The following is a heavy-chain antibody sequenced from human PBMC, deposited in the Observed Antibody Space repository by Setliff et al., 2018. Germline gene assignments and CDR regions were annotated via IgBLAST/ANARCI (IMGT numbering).Heavy chain of an antibody. D-gene: IGHD3-3*01. Sequence: SETLSLTCTVSGGSISSHYWSWIRQPPGKGLEWIGYIHYSGSINYNPSLKSRVTISVDTSKNQFSLKMTSMTAADPAVYYCARASWYYDFWSCSEGSGGFDPWGQGTLVTVSS. CDR3: ARASWYYDFWSCSEGSGGFDP. V-gene: IGHV4-59*11. CDR1: GGSISSHY. CDR2: IHYSGSI. J-gene: IGHJ5*02.